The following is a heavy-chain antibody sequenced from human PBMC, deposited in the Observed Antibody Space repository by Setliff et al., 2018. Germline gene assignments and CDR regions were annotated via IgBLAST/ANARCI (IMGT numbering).Heavy chain of an antibody. D-gene: IGHD5-12*01. V-gene: IGHV4-39*07. CDR3: ARNPDLLQYSFDL. J-gene: IGHJ2*01. CDR2: INYYGSIFDDGTTYST. Sequence: LSLTCTVSGGSISNSTFYWGWIRQPPGKGLEWIGSINYYGSIFDDGTTYSTYYNPSLRSRATISIDTSKSQFSLKLSSMTAADTALYYCARNPDLLQYSFDLWGRGTLVTVSS. CDR1: GGSISNSTFY.